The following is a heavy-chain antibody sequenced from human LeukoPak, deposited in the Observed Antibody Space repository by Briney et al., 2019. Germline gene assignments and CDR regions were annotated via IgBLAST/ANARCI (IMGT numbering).Heavy chain of an antibody. Sequence: SETLSLTCTVSGGSISSYYWSWIRQPPGKGLEWTGYIYYSGSTNYNPSLKSRVTISVDTSKNQFSLKLSSVTAADTAVYYCARAIGYCSGGSCYSNWFDPWGQGTLVTVSS. CDR2: IYYSGST. CDR1: GGSISSYY. V-gene: IGHV4-59*08. CDR3: ARAIGYCSGGSCYSNWFDP. D-gene: IGHD2-15*01. J-gene: IGHJ5*02.